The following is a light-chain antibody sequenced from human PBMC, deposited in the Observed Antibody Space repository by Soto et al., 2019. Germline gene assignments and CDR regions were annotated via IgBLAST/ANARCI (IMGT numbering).Light chain of an antibody. V-gene: IGLV2-14*01. CDR3: SSLTTRFTYV. CDR1: SSDVGAYNY. J-gene: IGLJ1*01. Sequence: QSALTQPASVSGSPGQSVAISCTGTSSDVGAYNYISWYQQHPGKAPKLLLSEVSNRPSGVSDRFSGSKSGKTASLTISGLQAEDEADYYCSSLTTRFTYVFGTGTKVTVL. CDR2: EVS.